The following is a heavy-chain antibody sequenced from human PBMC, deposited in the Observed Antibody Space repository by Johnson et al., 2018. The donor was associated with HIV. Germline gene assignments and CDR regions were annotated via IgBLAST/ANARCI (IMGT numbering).Heavy chain of an antibody. V-gene: IGHV3-20*04. CDR2: INWNGGTT. D-gene: IGHD4-17*01. Sequence: VQLVESGGGVLRPGGSLILSCAASGFTFDDYGMNWVRQAPGKGLEWVSAINWNGGTTGYADSVKGRFTISRDNAKNSLYLQMNSRRAEDTAFYYCARDKYGVPSGTFDIWGQGTMVTVSS. CDR3: ARDKYGVPSGTFDI. J-gene: IGHJ3*02. CDR1: GFTFDDYG.